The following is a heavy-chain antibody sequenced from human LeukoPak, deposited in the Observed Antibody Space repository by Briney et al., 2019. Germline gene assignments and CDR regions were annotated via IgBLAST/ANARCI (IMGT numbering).Heavy chain of an antibody. Sequence: AXVKVSGKASGYSFTNYGISWVRQAPGQGGEGMGWISAYNRNTDYAQKFQGRVTMTTHTSTGTAYMELRSLRSDDTAVYFCARGGSGSQAFDFWGQGTLVTVSS. CDR1: GYSFTNYG. CDR2: ISAYNRNT. CDR3: ARGGSGSQAFDF. D-gene: IGHD3-10*01. V-gene: IGHV1-18*01. J-gene: IGHJ4*02.